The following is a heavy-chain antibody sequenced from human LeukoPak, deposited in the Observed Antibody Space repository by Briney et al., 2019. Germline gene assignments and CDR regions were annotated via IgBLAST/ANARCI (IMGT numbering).Heavy chain of an antibody. D-gene: IGHD1-20*01. Sequence: GGSLRLSCAASGFTFGSYGMHWVRQAPGKGLEWVAVIWYDGSNKYYADSVKGRFTISRDNSKNTLYLQMNSLRAEDTAVYYCAKAASGNWNDVSDYWGQGTLVTVSS. CDR1: GFTFGSYG. CDR3: AKAASGNWNDVSDY. J-gene: IGHJ4*02. CDR2: IWYDGSNK. V-gene: IGHV3-33*06.